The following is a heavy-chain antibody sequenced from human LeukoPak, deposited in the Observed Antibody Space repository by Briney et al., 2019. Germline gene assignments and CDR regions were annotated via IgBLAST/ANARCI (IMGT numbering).Heavy chain of an antibody. CDR2: ISGSGGST. CDR1: GFTFSSYV. CDR3: ANTGWSSPDY. Sequence: PGGSLRLSCAASGFTFSSYVMSWVRQAPGKGLEWVSAISGSGGSTYYTDSVKGRFTISRDNAKNSLYLHMNSLRAEDTAVYYCANTGWSSPDYWGLGTLVTVSS. J-gene: IGHJ4*02. D-gene: IGHD2-15*01. V-gene: IGHV3-23*01.